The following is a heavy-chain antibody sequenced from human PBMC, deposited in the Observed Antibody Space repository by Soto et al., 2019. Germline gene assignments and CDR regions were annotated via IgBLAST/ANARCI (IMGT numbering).Heavy chain of an antibody. D-gene: IGHD3-3*01. CDR1: GGSFSGYY. V-gene: IGHV4-34*01. J-gene: IGHJ6*02. CDR2: INHSGST. Sequence: SETLSPTCAVYGGSFSGYYWSWIRQPPGKGLEWIGEINHSGSTNYNPSLKSRVTISVDTSKNQFSLKLSSVTAADTAVYYCARGGERITIFGVVIRPYYYGMDVWGQGTTVTVSS. CDR3: ARGGERITIFGVVIRPYYYGMDV.